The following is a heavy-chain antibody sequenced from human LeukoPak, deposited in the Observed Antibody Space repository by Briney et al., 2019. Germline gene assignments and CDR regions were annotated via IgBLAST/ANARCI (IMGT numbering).Heavy chain of an antibody. CDR3: VRDNYGVDY. J-gene: IGHJ4*02. Sequence: GGSLRLSCAASGFTFSTYWRQWVRQAPGKGLVWVSHITSDGSTTTYADSVKGRFTTSRDNAKNTLYLQMNSLRAEDTAVYYCVRDNYGVDYWGQGTLVTVSS. V-gene: IGHV3-74*03. CDR2: ITSDGSTT. CDR1: GFTFSTYW. D-gene: IGHD3-10*01.